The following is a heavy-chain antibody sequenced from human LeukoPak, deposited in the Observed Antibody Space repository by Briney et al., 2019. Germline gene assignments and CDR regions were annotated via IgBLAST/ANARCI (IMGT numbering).Heavy chain of an antibody. CDR2: IKSKTDGGTA. V-gene: IGHV3-15*07. CDR1: GFAFTNAW. D-gene: IGHD3-22*01. CDR3: TTADSSGRFLIDY. Sequence: PGVSLRLSCAASGFAFTNAWMNWVRQAPGKGLEWAGRIKSKTDGGTADYAAPVKGRFTISRDDSKNTLYLQMNSLKTEDTAVYYCTTADSSGRFLIDYWGQGTLVTVSS. J-gene: IGHJ4*02.